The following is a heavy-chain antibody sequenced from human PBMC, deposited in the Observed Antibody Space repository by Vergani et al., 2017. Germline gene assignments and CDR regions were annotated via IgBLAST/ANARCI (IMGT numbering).Heavy chain of an antibody. V-gene: IGHV4-61*02. D-gene: IGHD2-15*01. CDR2: FSASGNA. CDR1: GGSISAGYYF. J-gene: IGHJ3*01. CDR3: ARRGGGYYSGGKIHPLRTAFDV. Sequence: QVQLQASGPGRVKPSQTLSLTCTMSGGSISAGYYFWSWIRQPAGKGLEWLGHFSASGNASHSPSLKTRVSMSVDTSKNQFSLTVTSVTAADTAIYFCARRGGGYYSGGKIHPLRTAFDVWGHGTVVAVSS.